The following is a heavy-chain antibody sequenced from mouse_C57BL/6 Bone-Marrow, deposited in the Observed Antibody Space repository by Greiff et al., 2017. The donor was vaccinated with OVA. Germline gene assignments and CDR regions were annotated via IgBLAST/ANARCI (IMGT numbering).Heavy chain of an antibody. D-gene: IGHD1-1*01. CDR1: GFNIKDYY. Sequence: VQLQQSGAELVKPGASVKLSCTASGFNIKDYYMHWVKQRTEQGLEWIGRIDPEDGETKYAPKFQGKATITADTSSNTAYLQLRRLTSEATAVFYCGYTGVGPYYFDYWGQGTTLTVSS. CDR2: IDPEDGET. CDR3: GYTGVGPYYFDY. J-gene: IGHJ2*01. V-gene: IGHV14-2*01.